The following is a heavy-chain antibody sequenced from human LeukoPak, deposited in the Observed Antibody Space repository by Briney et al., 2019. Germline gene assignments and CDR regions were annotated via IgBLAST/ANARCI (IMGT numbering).Heavy chain of an antibody. D-gene: IGHD2-2*01. J-gene: IGHJ6*03. CDR3: AREAFACSSTSCYYYYYMDV. CDR2: IISIFGTA. CDR1: GGPFSSYA. Sequence: VASVQVSFKASGGPFSSYAISWVRRAPGQGREWMGGIISIFGTANYAQKFQGRVTITTDESTSTAYMELSSLRSEDTAVYYCAREAFACSSTSCYYYYYMDVWGKGTTVTVSS. V-gene: IGHV1-69*05.